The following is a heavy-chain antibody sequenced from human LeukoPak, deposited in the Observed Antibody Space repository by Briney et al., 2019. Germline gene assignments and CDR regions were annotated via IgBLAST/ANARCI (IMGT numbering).Heavy chain of an antibody. CDR2: ISGSGGTT. Sequence: PGGSLRLSCAGSGFTLSSYVMSWVRQAPGKGLEWVSGISGSGGTTYYADSVKGRFTISRDNAKNTLYLQMNSLRAEDTAVYYCATELTLVTPSDSWGQGTLVTVSS. CDR3: ATELTLVTPSDS. J-gene: IGHJ4*02. V-gene: IGHV3-23*01. D-gene: IGHD4-23*01. CDR1: GFTLSSYV.